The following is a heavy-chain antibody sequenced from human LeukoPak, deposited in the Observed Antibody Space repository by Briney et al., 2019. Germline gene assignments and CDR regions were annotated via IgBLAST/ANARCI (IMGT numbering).Heavy chain of an antibody. CDR3: ARVTGYSSSWYRYHYYYYMDV. J-gene: IGHJ6*03. V-gene: IGHV1-8*01. CDR2: MNPNSGNT. CDR1: GYTFTSYD. Sequence: ASVKVSCKASGYTFTSYDINWVRQATGQGLEWMGWMNPNSGNTGYAQKFQGRVTMTRNTSISTAYMELSSLRSEDTAVYYCARVTGYSSSWYRYHYYYYMDVWGKGTTVTVSS. D-gene: IGHD6-13*01.